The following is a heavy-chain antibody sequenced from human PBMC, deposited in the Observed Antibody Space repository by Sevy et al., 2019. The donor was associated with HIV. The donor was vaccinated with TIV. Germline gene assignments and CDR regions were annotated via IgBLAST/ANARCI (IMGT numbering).Heavy chain of an antibody. V-gene: IGHV3-7*01. CDR2: IKQDGSEK. CDR3: ARNIKPTSLLDY. Sequence: GGSLRLSCAASGFTLSSYWMSWVRQAPGKGLEWVANIKQDGSEKYYVDSVKGRFTISRDNAKNSLYLQMNSLRAEDTAVYYCARNIKPTSLLDYWGQGTLVTVSS. J-gene: IGHJ4*02. CDR1: GFTLSSYW.